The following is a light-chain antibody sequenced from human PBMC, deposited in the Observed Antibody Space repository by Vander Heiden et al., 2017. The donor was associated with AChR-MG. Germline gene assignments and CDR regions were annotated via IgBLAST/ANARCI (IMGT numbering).Light chain of an antibody. V-gene: IGLV4-60*03. CDR1: SGHRSFI. CDR2: VEGSGSY. CDR3: ETGDSNSWV. Sequence: QPVVTQSSSASVSLGSSVKLTCTLSSGHRSFIIAWHQQQPGKAPRYLMKVEGSGSYNKGSGVPDRFSGSSSGADRYLIISNLQSEDEADYYCETGDSNSWVFGGGTKLTVL. J-gene: IGLJ3*02.